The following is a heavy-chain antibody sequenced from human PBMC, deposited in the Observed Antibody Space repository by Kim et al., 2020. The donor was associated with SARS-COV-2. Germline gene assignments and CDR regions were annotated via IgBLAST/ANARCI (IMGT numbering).Heavy chain of an antibody. J-gene: IGHJ4*02. CDR2: ISSSSKYI. V-gene: IGHV3-21*01. CDR1: GFTFSSYN. CDR3: ARDGEIDYYGAGSYYEFDC. D-gene: IGHD3-10*01. Sequence: GGSLRLSCAASGFTFSSYNMNWVRQAPGKGLEWVSSISSSSKYIYYADSVKGRLTISRDNAKNSLYLQMNSLRDEDTAVYYCARDGEIDYYGAGSYYEFDCWGQGTLVTVSS.